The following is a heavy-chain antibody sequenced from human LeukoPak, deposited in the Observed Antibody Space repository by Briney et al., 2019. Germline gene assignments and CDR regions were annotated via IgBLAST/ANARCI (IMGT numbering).Heavy chain of an antibody. CDR1: GFTFSNYG. D-gene: IGHD2-8*01. CDR2: ISGSGGST. J-gene: IGHJ3*02. CDR3: AKDCTNGVCYALDI. Sequence: GGSLRLSCAASGFTFSNYGMSWVRQAPGKGLEWDSAISGSGGSTYYADSVKGRFPISRDNSKNTLYLQMNSLRAEDTAVYYCAKDCTNGVCYALDIWGQGTMVTVSS. V-gene: IGHV3-23*01.